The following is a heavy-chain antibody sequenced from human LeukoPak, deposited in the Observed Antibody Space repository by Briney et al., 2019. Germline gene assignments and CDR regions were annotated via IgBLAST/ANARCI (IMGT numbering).Heavy chain of an antibody. V-gene: IGHV1-8*01. J-gene: IGHJ5*02. Sequence: ASVKVSCKASGYTFTSYDINWVRQATGQGLEWMGWMNRNSGNTGYAQKFQGRVTMTRNTSISTAYMELSSLRSEDTAVYYCARGQGVVVTAQGWFDPWGQGTLVTVSS. CDR1: GYTFTSYD. CDR2: MNRNSGNT. CDR3: ARGQGVVVTAQGWFDP. D-gene: IGHD2-21*02.